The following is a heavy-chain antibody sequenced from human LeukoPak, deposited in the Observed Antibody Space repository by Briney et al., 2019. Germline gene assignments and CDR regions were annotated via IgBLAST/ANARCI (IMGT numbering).Heavy chain of an antibody. D-gene: IGHD3-16*02. Sequence: GRSLRLSCAASGFIFSSYGMHWVRQAPGKGLEWVGVTSYDGSIEYYTDSVKGRFTISRDNSKNTLFLQMNSLGPEDTAVYYCARSTFGGIIVIGDYWGQGTLVTVSS. V-gene: IGHV3-30*03. CDR1: GFIFSSYG. J-gene: IGHJ4*02. CDR3: ARSTFGGIIVIGDY. CDR2: TSYDGSIE.